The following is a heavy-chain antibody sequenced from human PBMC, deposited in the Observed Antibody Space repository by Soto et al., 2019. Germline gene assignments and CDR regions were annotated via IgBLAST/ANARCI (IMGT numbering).Heavy chain of an antibody. CDR3: ANPSGASGSRSS. Sequence: GGSLRLSCAASGFTFRSYSISWVRQAPGKGLEWVSAISGSGVSTYYADSVKGRFTISRDNSKNTLYLQMNSLRAEDTAVYYCANPSGASGSRSSWGQGTLVTVSS. D-gene: IGHD1-26*01. V-gene: IGHV3-23*01. CDR2: ISGSGVST. CDR1: GFTFRSYS. J-gene: IGHJ5*02.